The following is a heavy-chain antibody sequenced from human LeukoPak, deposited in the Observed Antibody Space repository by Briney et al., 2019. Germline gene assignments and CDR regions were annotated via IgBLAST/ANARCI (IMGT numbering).Heavy chain of an antibody. J-gene: IGHJ4*02. V-gene: IGHV3-43D*03. CDR3: AKGLFSGSYVGLFDY. Sequence: GGSLRLSCAASGFTFDDYVMHWVRQAPGKGLEWVSLISWDGGSTYYADSVKGRFTISRDNSKNSLYLQMNSLRAEDTALYYCAKGLFSGSYVGLFDYWGQGTLVTVSS. D-gene: IGHD1-26*01. CDR1: GFTFDDYV. CDR2: ISWDGGST.